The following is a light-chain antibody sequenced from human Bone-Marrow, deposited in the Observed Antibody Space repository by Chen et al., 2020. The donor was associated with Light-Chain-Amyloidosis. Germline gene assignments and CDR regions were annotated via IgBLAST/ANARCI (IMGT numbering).Light chain of an antibody. CDR1: QSLLYSNGVTY. J-gene: IGKJ1*01. CDR2: EAF. V-gene: IGKV2D-29*01. CDR3: MQSIHLRT. Sequence: DVVMTQTPLSLSVTPGQPASISCKSSQSLLYSNGVTYLDWFLQKPGQPPQLLIYEAFNRFSGVPHRFSGSGSGTDFTLKISRVEAEDVGTYYCMQSIHLRTFGPGTKVEIK.